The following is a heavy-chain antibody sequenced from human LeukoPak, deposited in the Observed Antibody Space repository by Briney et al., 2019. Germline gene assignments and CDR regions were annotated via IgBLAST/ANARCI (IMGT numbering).Heavy chain of an antibody. CDR2: ISGSGGST. D-gene: IGHD4-17*01. Sequence: QAGGSLRLSCAASGFTFSSYWMHWVRQAPGKGLEWVSAISGSGGSTYYADSVKGRFTISRDNSRNTLYLQMNSLRAEDTAVYYCAKDDYAAGYWGQGTLVTVSS. CDR1: GFTFSSYW. CDR3: AKDDYAAGY. V-gene: IGHV3-23*01. J-gene: IGHJ4*02.